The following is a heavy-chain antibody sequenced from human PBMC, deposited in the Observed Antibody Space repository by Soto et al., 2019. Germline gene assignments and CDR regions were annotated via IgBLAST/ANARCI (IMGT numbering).Heavy chain of an antibody. Sequence: GGSLRLSCAASGFTFSSYAMSWVRQAPGKGLEWVSAISGSGGSTYYADSVKGRFTISRDNSKNTLYLQMNSLRAEDTAVYYCAKTSQFVGATTRFDPWGQGTLVTVSS. J-gene: IGHJ5*02. CDR3: AKTSQFVGATTRFDP. CDR2: ISGSGGST. V-gene: IGHV3-23*01. D-gene: IGHD1-26*01. CDR1: GFTFSSYA.